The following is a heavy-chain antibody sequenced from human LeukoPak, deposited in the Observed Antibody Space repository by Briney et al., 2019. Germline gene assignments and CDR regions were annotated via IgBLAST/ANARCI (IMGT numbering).Heavy chain of an antibody. Sequence: ASVKVSCKASGGTFSSYAISWVRQAPGQGLEWMGRIIPILGIANYAQKFQGRVTISADETTSTAYMDLSSLTSDDTAVYYCAIGQYDDFWSGSLWGQGTLITVSS. CDR1: GGTFSSYA. J-gene: IGHJ4*02. D-gene: IGHD3-3*01. CDR2: IIPILGIA. V-gene: IGHV1-69*04. CDR3: AIGQYDDFWSGSL.